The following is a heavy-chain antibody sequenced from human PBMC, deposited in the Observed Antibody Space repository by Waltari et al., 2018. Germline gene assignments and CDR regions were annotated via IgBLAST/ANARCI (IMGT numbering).Heavy chain of an antibody. CDR1: GGSLSSSSYF. J-gene: IGHJ6*03. CDR2: IYYSGST. V-gene: IGHV4-39*01. Sequence: GPGLVKPSETLSLTCTVSGGSLSSSSYFWAWIRQPPGKGLEWIGSIYYSGSTYYNLSLKSRVTISVDRSTNQVSLKLTSVTAADTAVYFCAREVPRNGYIGLIYYYMDVWGKGTTVTVSS. D-gene: IGHD5-12*01. CDR3: AREVPRNGYIGLIYYYMDV.